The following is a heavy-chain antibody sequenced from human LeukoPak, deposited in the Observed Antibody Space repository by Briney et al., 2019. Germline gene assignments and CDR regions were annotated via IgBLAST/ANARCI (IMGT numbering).Heavy chain of an antibody. Sequence: GGSLRLSCAASGFTFSSYSMNWVRQAPGKGLEWVSSISSSSSYIYYADSVKGRFTISRDNAKNSLYLQMNSLRAEDTAVYYCARETGPGGTGYPDYWGQGTLDTVSS. CDR1: GFTFSSYS. J-gene: IGHJ4*02. CDR2: ISSSSSYI. CDR3: ARETGPGGTGYPDY. V-gene: IGHV3-21*01. D-gene: IGHD1-14*01.